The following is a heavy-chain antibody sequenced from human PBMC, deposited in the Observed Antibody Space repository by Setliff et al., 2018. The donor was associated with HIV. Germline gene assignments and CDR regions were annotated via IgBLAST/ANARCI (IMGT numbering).Heavy chain of an antibody. D-gene: IGHD5-12*01. CDR3: ARGGPAVAYAVDV. J-gene: IGHJ6*02. Sequence: SETLSLTCGVSGDSITGSFYWARIRQPPGKGLEWIANIYPSGSIGPSGTSNYNPSLKGRVTISLDMSQNQFSLKVNSVTAADTAIYYCARGGPAVAYAVDVWGQGTTVTVSS. CDR1: GDSITGSFY. CDR2: IYPSGSIGPSGTS. V-gene: IGHV4-38-2*01.